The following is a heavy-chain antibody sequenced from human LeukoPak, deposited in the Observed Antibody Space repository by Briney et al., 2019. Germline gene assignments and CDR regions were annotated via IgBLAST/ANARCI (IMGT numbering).Heavy chain of an antibody. D-gene: IGHD6-13*01. CDR2: IYYGGST. Sequence: PSQTLSLTCTVSGGSISSGDYYWSWIRQPPGKGLEWIGYIYYGGSTYYNPSLKSRVTISVHTSKNQFSLKLSSVTAADTAVYYCARPISSSWYGGFDYWGQGTLVTVSS. V-gene: IGHV4-30-4*08. J-gene: IGHJ4*02. CDR3: ARPISSSWYGGFDY. CDR1: GGSISSGDYY.